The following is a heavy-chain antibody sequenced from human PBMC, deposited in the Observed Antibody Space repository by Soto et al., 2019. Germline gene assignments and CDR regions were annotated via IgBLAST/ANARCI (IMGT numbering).Heavy chain of an antibody. CDR1: GGSISSSSYY. Sequence: QLQLQESGPGLVKPSETLSLTCTVSGGSISSSSYYWGWIRQPPGKGLEWIGSIYYSGSTYYNPSLNSQVTISVDTSKNQFSLKLSSVTAADTAVYYCARSRITIFGVVMAPFDYWGQGTLVTVSS. J-gene: IGHJ4*02. CDR2: IYYSGST. D-gene: IGHD3-3*01. CDR3: ARSRITIFGVVMAPFDY. V-gene: IGHV4-39*01.